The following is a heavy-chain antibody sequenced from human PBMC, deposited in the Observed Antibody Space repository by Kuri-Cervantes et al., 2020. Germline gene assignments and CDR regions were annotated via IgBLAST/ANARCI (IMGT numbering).Heavy chain of an antibody. CDR2: INHSGST. J-gene: IGHJ6*03. CDR3: ARGAGGIPYYYMDV. D-gene: IGHD1-26*01. CDR1: GGSFSGYY. Sequence: SETLSLTCAVYGGSFSGYYWSWIRQPPGKGLEWIGEINHSGSTSYNPSLKSRVTISVDTSKNQFSLKLSSVTAADTAVYYCARGAGGIPYYYMDVWGKGTTVTVSS. V-gene: IGHV4-34*01.